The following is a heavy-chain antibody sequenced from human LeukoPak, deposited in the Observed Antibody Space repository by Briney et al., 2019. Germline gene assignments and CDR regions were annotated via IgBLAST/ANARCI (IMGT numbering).Heavy chain of an antibody. D-gene: IGHD1-26*01. J-gene: IGHJ4*02. CDR2: VTYSRDT. CDR1: GGSIYGHF. V-gene: IGHV4-59*11. CDR3: ARGGASSRYFGY. Sequence: PSETLSLTCTVSGGSIYGHFWRWLRQPPGKGLVGVGFVTYSRDTTYSPSFNGRVTISPDTSKSPFSLNPNSVTAAHTGVYFCARGGASSRYFGYWGQGTLVTVSS.